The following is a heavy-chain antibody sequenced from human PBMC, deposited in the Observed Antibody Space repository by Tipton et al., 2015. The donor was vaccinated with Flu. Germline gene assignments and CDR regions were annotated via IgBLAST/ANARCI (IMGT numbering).Heavy chain of an antibody. CDR1: GSSIGSDYF. D-gene: IGHD3-10*02. V-gene: IGHV4-38-2*01. CDR3: ARHTGDSVRGVIDY. J-gene: IGHJ4*02. Sequence: LRLSCSVSGSSIGSDYFWGWIRRPPGKGLEWIGTIYHSGTTYYNPSLKSRLTISVDTSKNQFSLRLSSVTAADTVVYYCARHTGDSVRGVIDYWGQGTLVTVSS. CDR2: IYHSGTT.